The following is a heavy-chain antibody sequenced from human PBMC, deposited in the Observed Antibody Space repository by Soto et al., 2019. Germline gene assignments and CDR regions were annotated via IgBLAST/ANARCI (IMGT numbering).Heavy chain of an antibody. CDR2: IYYSGST. J-gene: IGHJ5*02. Sequence: QVRLQESGPGLVKPSETLSLTCTVSGGSISSGDYYWSWIRQPPGKGLEWIGYIYYSGSTYYNPSLESRVTISVDTSNNQYSLRLTSGTAADTAGYYCVRGSQWFDPWGQGTLVTVSS. CDR1: GGSISSGDYY. V-gene: IGHV4-30-4*01. CDR3: VRGSQWFDP.